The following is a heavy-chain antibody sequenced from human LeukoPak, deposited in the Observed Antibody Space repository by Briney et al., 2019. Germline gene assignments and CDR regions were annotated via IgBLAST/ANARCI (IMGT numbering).Heavy chain of an antibody. D-gene: IGHD6-6*01. CDR3: ARASFIAARPYDP. V-gene: IGHV4-34*01. CDR2: INHSGST. J-gene: IGHJ5*02. Sequence: PSETLSLTCAVYGGSFSGYYWSWICQPPGKGLEWIGEINHSGSTNYNPSLKSRVTISVDTSKNQFSLKLSSVTAADTAVYYCARASFIAARPYDPWGQGTLSPSPQ. CDR1: GGSFSGYY.